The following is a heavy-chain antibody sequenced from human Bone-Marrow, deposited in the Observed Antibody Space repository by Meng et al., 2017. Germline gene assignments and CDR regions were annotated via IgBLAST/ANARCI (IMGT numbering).Heavy chain of an antibody. V-gene: IGHV3-33*01. CDR3: ARAPYYDFWSGYYVSSGWFDP. CDR2: IWYDGSNK. Sequence: GESLKISCAASGFTFSSYGMHWVRQAPGKGLEWVAVIWYDGSNKYYADSVKGRFTISRDNSKNTLYLQMNSLRAEDTAVYYCARAPYYDFWSGYYVSSGWFDPWGQGTRVTCSS. D-gene: IGHD3-3*01. J-gene: IGHJ5*02. CDR1: GFTFSSYG.